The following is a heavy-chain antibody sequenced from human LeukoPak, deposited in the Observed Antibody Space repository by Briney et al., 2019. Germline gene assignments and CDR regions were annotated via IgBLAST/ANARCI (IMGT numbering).Heavy chain of an antibody. D-gene: IGHD1-26*01. CDR3: ARGLGIVGAIWFDP. CDR1: GYTFTSYD. J-gene: IGHJ5*02. Sequence: ASVKVSCKASGYTFTSYDINWVRQATGQGLEWMGWMNPNSGNTGYAQKFQGRVTMTRNTSISTAYMELSSLRSEDTAVYYCARGLGIVGAIWFDPWGQGTLVTVSS. CDR2: MNPNSGNT. V-gene: IGHV1-8*01.